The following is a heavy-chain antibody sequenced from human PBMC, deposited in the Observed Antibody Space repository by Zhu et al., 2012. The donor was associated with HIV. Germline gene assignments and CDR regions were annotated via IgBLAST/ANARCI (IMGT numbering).Heavy chain of an antibody. CDR1: GGSFSGYY. J-gene: IGHJ4*02. CDR2: IDHGGST. D-gene: IGHD3-9*01. Sequence: QVQLQQWGAGLLKPSETLSLTCAVYGGSFSGYYWSWIRQSPEKGLEWIGEIDHGGSTDYSPSLKSRVTISVDRSKNQFSLKLTSVSAADTAVYYCARHSRYDIVTGLGHFDFWGQGTLVTVSS. V-gene: IGHV4-34*01. CDR3: ARHSRYDIVTGLGHFDF.